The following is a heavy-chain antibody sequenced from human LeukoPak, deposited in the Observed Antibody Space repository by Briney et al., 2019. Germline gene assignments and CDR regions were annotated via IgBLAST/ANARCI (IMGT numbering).Heavy chain of an antibody. CDR2: ISDSGGST. CDR3: AKDWDSSGYYSSDY. J-gene: IGHJ4*02. CDR1: GFTFSSYA. D-gene: IGHD3-22*01. Sequence: GGSLRLSCAASGFTFSSYAMSWVRQAPGKGLEWVSAISDSGGSTYYADSVKGRFTISRDNSKNTVYLQMNSLRAEDTAVYYCAKDWDSSGYYSSDYWGQGTLVTVSS. V-gene: IGHV3-23*01.